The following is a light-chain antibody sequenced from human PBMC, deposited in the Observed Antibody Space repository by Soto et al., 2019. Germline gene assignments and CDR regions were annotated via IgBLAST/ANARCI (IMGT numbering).Light chain of an antibody. J-gene: IGKJ4*01. Sequence: EIVMTQSPGTLSVSPGERATLSCRASQGVGTNLAWYQQRPGQAPRLLIYAASTRATGIPARFSGRGSGTEFTLTISSLQSEDFALYFCQHRYNWPLTFGAGTKVEIK. CDR2: AAS. CDR3: QHRYNWPLT. CDR1: QGVGTN. V-gene: IGKV3-15*01.